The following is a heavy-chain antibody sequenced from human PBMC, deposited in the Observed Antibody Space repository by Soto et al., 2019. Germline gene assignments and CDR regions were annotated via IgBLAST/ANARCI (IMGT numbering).Heavy chain of an antibody. D-gene: IGHD5-18*01. V-gene: IGHV3-7*01. CDR3: AALDTAMVKTAGY. CDR2: VKQDGSEE. J-gene: IGHJ4*02. Sequence: EVQLVESGGGLVQPGGSLRLSCAASGYSISTYWMSWVRQAPGKGLEWVANVKQDGSEEYYVDSVKGRFTISRDNAKNSLYLQMNSLRAEDTAVYYCAALDTAMVKTAGYWGQGTLVTGSS. CDR1: GYSISTYW.